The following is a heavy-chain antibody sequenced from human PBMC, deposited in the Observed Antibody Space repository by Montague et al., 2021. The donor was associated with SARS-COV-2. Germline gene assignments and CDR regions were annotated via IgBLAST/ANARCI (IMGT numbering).Heavy chain of an antibody. CDR2: ISSSSSYI. CDR1: GFTFSSYS. CDR3: ASELHPNYYYGMDV. J-gene: IGHJ6*02. V-gene: IGHV3-21*01. Sequence: SQRLSCAASGFTFSSYSMNRVRQAPGKGLEWISSISSSSSYIYYADSVKGRFTISRDNAKNSLYLQMNSLRAEDTAVYYCASELHPNYYYGMDVWGQGTTVTVSS. D-gene: IGHD4-11*01.